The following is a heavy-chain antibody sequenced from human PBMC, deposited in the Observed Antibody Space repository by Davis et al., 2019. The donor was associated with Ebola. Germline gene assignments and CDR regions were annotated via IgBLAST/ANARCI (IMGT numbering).Heavy chain of an antibody. CDR3: ARSGLSFGVVKYHYGMDV. J-gene: IGHJ6*04. D-gene: IGHD3-3*01. V-gene: IGHV3-48*01. CDR2: ISSSSTNI. CDR1: GFRFATYT. Sequence: GESLKISCAASGFRFATYTMNWVRQAPGKGLEWISYISSSSTNIYYAGSVKGRFTVSRDNSKKTMYLQMNSLRAEDTAVYYCARSGLSFGVVKYHYGMDVWGKGTTVTVSS.